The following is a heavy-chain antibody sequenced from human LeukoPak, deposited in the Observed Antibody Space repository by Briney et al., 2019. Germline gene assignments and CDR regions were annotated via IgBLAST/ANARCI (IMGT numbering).Heavy chain of an antibody. CDR3: ARDPDSSSSEFDY. D-gene: IGHD6-6*01. Sequence: PGGSLRLSCAASGFTFSSYWMSWVRQAPGKGLEWVANIKQDGSEKYYVDSVKGRFTISRDNAKNSLYLQMNSLRAEDTAVYYCARDPDSSSSEFDYWGQGTLVTVSS. V-gene: IGHV3-7*01. J-gene: IGHJ4*02. CDR1: GFTFSSYW. CDR2: IKQDGSEK.